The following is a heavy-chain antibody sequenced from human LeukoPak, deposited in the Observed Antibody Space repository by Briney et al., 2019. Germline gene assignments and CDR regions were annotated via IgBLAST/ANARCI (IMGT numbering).Heavy chain of an antibody. V-gene: IGHV3-23*01. J-gene: IGHJ4*02. CDR1: ELTFSAYA. D-gene: IGHD3-10*01. Sequence: GGSLRLSCVGSELTFSAYAMSWVRQTPGKGLEWVSGISGNGANTDSADSVEGRFTISRDNSKDTLYLEMTNLRAEDAAVYYCVARNGYHYAFDYWGQGPQVVVSS. CDR2: ISGNGANT. CDR3: VARNGYHYAFDY.